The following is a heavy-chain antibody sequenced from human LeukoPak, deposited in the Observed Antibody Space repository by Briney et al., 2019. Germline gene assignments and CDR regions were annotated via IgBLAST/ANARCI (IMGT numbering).Heavy chain of an antibody. Sequence: ASVTVSCKASGGTFSSYAISWVRQAPGQGLEWMGRIIPILGIANYAQKFQGRVTITADKSTSTAYMELSSLRSEDTAVYYCARDRDYYDSSGYYPPMSYWGQGTLVTVSS. CDR1: GGTFSSYA. D-gene: IGHD3-22*01. V-gene: IGHV1-69*04. CDR2: IIPILGIA. CDR3: ARDRDYYDSSGYYPPMSY. J-gene: IGHJ4*02.